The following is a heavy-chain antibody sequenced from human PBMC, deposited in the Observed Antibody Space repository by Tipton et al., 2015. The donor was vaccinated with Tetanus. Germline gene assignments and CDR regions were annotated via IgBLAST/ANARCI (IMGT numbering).Heavy chain of an antibody. CDR1: GVSISGGRYY. CDR3: ARDQARGARGWNYFDF. CDR2: IYSSGST. Sequence: LVQPSQTLSLTCSVSGVSISGGRYYWSWIRQRPGKGLEWIGDIYSSGSTYTDPSLKGRVPISVDTSKNQFSLRVNSVTAADTAVYYCARDQARGARGWNYFDFWGLGTLVTVSS. V-gene: IGHV4-31*03. D-gene: IGHD1-26*01. J-gene: IGHJ4*02.